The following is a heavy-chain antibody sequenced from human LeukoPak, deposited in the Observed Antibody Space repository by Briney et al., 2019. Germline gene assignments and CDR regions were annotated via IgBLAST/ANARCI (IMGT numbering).Heavy chain of an antibody. J-gene: IGHJ4*02. Sequence: PGGSLRLSRAASGFTFSTYSMNWVRQAPGKGLEWVSFISSGSSYIYYADSVKGRFTISRDNAKNSLYLQMNSLRAEDTAVYYCARDGGRGRSDYWGQGTLVTVSS. CDR1: GFTFSTYS. CDR3: ARDGGRGRSDY. D-gene: IGHD3-16*01. V-gene: IGHV3-21*01. CDR2: ISSGSSYI.